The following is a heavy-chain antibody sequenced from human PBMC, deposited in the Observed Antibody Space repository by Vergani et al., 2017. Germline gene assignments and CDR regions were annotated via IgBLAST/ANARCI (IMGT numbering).Heavy chain of an antibody. V-gene: IGHV4-4*07. D-gene: IGHD3-16*01. Sequence: QVQLQESGPGLVKPSETLSLTCTVSGGSISSYYWSWIRQPAGKGLEWIGRIYTSGSTNYNPSLKRRVTMSVDTSKNQFSLKLSSVTAADTAVYYCARSTDGGGYYYYMDVWGKGTTVTVSS. J-gene: IGHJ6*03. CDR3: ARSTDGGGYYYYMDV. CDR1: GGSISSYY. CDR2: IYTSGST.